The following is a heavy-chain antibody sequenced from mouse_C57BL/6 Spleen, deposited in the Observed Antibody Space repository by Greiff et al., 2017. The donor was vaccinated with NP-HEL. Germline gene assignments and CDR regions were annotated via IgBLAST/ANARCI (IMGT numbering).Heavy chain of an antibody. CDR1: GYTFTDYE. CDR3: TSITTVAHWYFGV. Sequence: QVQLQQSGAELVRPGASVTLSCKASGYTFTDYEMHWVKQTPVHGLEWIGAIDPETGGTAYNQKFKGKAILTADKSSSTAYMELRSLTSEDSAVYYCTSITTVAHWYFGVWGTGATVTVSS. CDR2: IDPETGGT. D-gene: IGHD1-1*01. V-gene: IGHV1-15*01. J-gene: IGHJ1*03.